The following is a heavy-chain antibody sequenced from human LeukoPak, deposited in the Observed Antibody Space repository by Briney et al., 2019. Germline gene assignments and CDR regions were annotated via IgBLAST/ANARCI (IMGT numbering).Heavy chain of an antibody. CDR2: LIGSGGST. CDR3: AKWVSVLLWFGELLFDY. V-gene: IGHV3-23*01. Sequence: GGSLRLSCAASAFTFSSYAMSWVGQAPGKGRLWVSALIGSGGSTYYAYSVQGRFTISRDNSENTLYLQMNSLRAEDTAIYYCAKWVSVLLWFGELLFDYWGQRTLVTVSS. CDR1: AFTFSSYA. J-gene: IGHJ4*02. D-gene: IGHD3-10*01.